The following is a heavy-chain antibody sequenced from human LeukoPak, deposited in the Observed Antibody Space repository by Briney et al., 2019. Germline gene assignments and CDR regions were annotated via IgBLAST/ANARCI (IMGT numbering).Heavy chain of an antibody. Sequence: ASVKVSCKVSGYTLTELSMHWVRQAPGKGLEWMGGFDPEDGETIYAQKLQGRVTMTTDTSTSTAYMELRSLRSDDTAVYYCASDDFDYWGQGTLVTVSS. J-gene: IGHJ4*02. CDR3: ASDDFDY. V-gene: IGHV1-24*01. CDR2: FDPEDGET. CDR1: GYTLTELS.